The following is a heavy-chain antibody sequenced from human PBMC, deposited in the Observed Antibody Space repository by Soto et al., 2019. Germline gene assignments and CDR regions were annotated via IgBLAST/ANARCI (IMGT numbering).Heavy chain of an antibody. CDR2: IYYSGST. CDR1: GGSISSGDYY. CDR3: ARAPYSGYDYMLFYYYYGMDV. D-gene: IGHD5-12*01. Sequence: PSETLSLTCTVSGGSISSGDYYWSWIRQPPGKGLEWIGYIYYSGSTYYNPSLKSRVTISVDTSKNQFSLKLSSVTAADTAVYYCARAPYSGYDYMLFYYYYGMDVWGQGTTVTVSS. V-gene: IGHV4-30-4*01. J-gene: IGHJ6*02.